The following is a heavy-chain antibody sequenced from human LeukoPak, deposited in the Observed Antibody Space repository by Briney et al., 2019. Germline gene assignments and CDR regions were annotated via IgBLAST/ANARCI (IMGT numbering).Heavy chain of an antibody. V-gene: IGHV1-2*02. J-gene: IGHJ1*01. CDR2: INPNSGGT. D-gene: IGHD6-13*01. CDR1: GYTFTGYY. Sequence: ASVKVSCKASGYTFTGYYMHWVRQAPGQGLEWMGWINPNSGGTNYAQKLQGRVTMTTDTSTSTAYMELRSLRSDDTAVYYCARLGGAAGSNAEYFQHWGQGTLVTVSS. CDR3: ARLGGAAGSNAEYFQH.